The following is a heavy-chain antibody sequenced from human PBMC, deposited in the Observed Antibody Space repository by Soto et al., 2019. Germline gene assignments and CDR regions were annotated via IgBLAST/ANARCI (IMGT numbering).Heavy chain of an antibody. Sequence: SETLSLTCTVSGGSISSYYWSWIRQPPGKGLEWIGYIYSSGSTNYNPSLESRVIISVDTSKNQFSLNLSSVTATDTAIYYCARRKGGDYGHYFDYWGQGTLVTVSS. D-gene: IGHD4-17*01. V-gene: IGHV4-4*09. CDR2: IYSSGST. CDR1: GGSISSYY. CDR3: ARRKGGDYGHYFDY. J-gene: IGHJ4*02.